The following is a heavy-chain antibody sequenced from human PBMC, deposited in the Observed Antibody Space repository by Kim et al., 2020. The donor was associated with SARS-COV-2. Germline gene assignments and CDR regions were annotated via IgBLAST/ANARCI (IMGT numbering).Heavy chain of an antibody. CDR3: ARVGGQWRHFDY. V-gene: IGHV1-3*01. CDR2: INAGNGNT. Sequence: ASVKVSCKASGYTFTSYAMHWVRQAPGQRLEWMGWINAGNGNTKYSQKFQGRVTITRDTSASTAYMELSSLRSEDTAVYYCARVGGQWRHFDYWGQGTLVTVSS. CDR1: GYTFTSYA. D-gene: IGHD6-19*01. J-gene: IGHJ4*02.